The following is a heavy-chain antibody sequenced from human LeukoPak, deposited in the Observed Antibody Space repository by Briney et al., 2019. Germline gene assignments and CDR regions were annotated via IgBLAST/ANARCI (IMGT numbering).Heavy chain of an antibody. CDR3: AKARGYGSSSGIDY. D-gene: IGHD6-6*01. J-gene: IGHJ4*02. Sequence: GRSLRLSCAASGFTFDDYAMHWVRQAPGKGLEWVSGISWNSGSIGYADSVKGRFTISRDNAKNYLYLQMNSLRAEDMALYYCAKARGYGSSSGIDYWGQGTLVTVSS. CDR1: GFTFDDYA. CDR2: ISWNSGSI. V-gene: IGHV3-9*03.